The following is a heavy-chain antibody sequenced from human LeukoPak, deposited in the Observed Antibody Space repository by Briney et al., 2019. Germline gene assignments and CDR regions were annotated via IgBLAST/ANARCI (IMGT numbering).Heavy chain of an antibody. CDR1: GFTFSSYW. Sequence: GSLRLSCAASGFTFSSYWMHWVRQAPGKGLVGVSRINSDGSSTIYADSVKGRFTISRDNAKNTLYLQMNSLRAEDTAVYYCARGVGGYSYGYLGYWGQGTLVTVSS. J-gene: IGHJ4*02. CDR2: INSDGSST. D-gene: IGHD5-18*01. V-gene: IGHV3-74*01. CDR3: ARGVGGYSYGYLGY.